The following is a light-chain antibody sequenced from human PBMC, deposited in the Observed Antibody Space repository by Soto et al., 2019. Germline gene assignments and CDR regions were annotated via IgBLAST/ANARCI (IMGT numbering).Light chain of an antibody. CDR1: QTVNSR. CDR3: HQRQSWPRT. Sequence: EIVLTHSPATLSSSPGERATLSCRASQTVNSRLAWYQHKPGQAPRLLIYHTSNRATGIPARFSGSGSGTDFTLTISSLEPEDFAVYYCHQRQSWPRTFGQGTKVAIK. CDR2: HTS. J-gene: IGKJ1*01. V-gene: IGKV3-11*01.